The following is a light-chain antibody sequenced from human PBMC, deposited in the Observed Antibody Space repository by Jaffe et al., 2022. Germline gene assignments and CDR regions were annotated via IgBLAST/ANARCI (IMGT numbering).Light chain of an antibody. CDR3: LQYNTYPWT. CDR1: QTISTW. Sequence: DIQMTQSPSTLSASVGDRVTITCRASQTISTWLAWYQQRPGKAPKLLIFGASSLESGVPSKFSGSGSGAEFTLTISSLQPDDFATYYCLQYNTYPWTFGQGTKVEIK. V-gene: IGKV1-5*03. J-gene: IGKJ1*01. CDR2: GAS.